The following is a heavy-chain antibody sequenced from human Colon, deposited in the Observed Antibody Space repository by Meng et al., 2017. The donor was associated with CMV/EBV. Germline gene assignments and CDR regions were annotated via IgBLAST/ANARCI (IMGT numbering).Heavy chain of an antibody. J-gene: IGHJ4*02. CDR2: IKEDGSRK. CDR1: GFTFSSYW. D-gene: IGHD3-16*01. Sequence: GESLKISCAASGFTFSSYWMSWVRQAPGKGLEWVANIKEDGSRKYYVDSVRGRFTISRDNAKNSLYLQMNSLRAEDTALFYCARGVYNYGYGCHFDYWGQGTPVTVSS. V-gene: IGHV3-7*01. CDR3: ARGVYNYGYGCHFDY.